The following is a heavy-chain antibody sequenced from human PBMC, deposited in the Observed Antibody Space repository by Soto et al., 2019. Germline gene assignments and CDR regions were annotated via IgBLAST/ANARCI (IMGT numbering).Heavy chain of an antibody. CDR3: ARIPRYSFPTSDDLDS. Sequence: SVKVSCKASGGTFYTYTFSWVRQAPGQGLEWMGSITPIYPTTNYAEKFQGRLTVTADGSTNTAYMELNSLTSEDTAVYYCARIPRYSFPTSDDLDSWGQGTLVTVSS. CDR1: GGTFYTYT. J-gene: IGHJ4*02. D-gene: IGHD5-18*01. CDR2: ITPIYPTT. V-gene: IGHV1-69*13.